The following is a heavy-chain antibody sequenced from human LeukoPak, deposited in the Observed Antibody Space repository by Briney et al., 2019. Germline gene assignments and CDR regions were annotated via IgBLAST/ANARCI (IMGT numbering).Heavy chain of an antibody. CDR1: AYTFTGYY. Sequence: ASVTVSFKASAYTFTGYYLHWVRQAPGQRLEWMGWINPNSGGTNYALKFQGRVTMTRDTSISTAYMELSRLRSDDTAVYYCARGYGGADIDYWGQGTLVTVSS. J-gene: IGHJ4*02. CDR2: INPNSGGT. V-gene: IGHV1-2*02. D-gene: IGHD4-23*01. CDR3: ARGYGGADIDY.